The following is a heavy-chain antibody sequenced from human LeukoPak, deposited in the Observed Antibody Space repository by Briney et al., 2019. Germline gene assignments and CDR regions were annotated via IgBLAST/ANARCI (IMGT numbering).Heavy chain of an antibody. CDR2: ISYDGSNK. Sequence: PGGSLRLSCAASGFIFSSYAMHWVRQAPGKGLEWVAVISYDGSNKYYADSVKGRFTISRDNSKNTLYLQMNSLRAEDTAVYYCARSPEVPVAGTVGLDYWGQGTLVTVSS. D-gene: IGHD6-19*01. CDR3: ARSPEVPVAGTVGLDY. CDR1: GFIFSSYA. J-gene: IGHJ4*02. V-gene: IGHV3-30-3*01.